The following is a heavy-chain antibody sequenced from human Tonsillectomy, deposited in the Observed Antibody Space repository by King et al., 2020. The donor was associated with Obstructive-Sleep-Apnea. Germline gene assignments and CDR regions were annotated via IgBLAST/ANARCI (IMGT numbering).Heavy chain of an antibody. CDR1: GFTFDDYS. J-gene: IGHJ4*02. CDR2: ITWDGDSA. Sequence: VQLVESGGVVVQPGGSLRLSCAASGFTFDDYSMHWIRQAPGKGLEWVSLITWDGDSAYYADSVKGRFTISRDNSKNSLYLQMNSLRTEDTALYYCAKARWRGDYVWESHRPYYFDYWGQGTLVTVSS. V-gene: IGHV3-43*01. D-gene: IGHD3-16*02. CDR3: AKARWRGDYVWESHRPYYFDY.